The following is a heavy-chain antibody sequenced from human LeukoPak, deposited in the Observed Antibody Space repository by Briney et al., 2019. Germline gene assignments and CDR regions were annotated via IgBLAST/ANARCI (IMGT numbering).Heavy chain of an antibody. CDR2: ISYDGSNK. D-gene: IGHD2-15*01. V-gene: IGHV3-30*18. Sequence: QPGRSLRLSCATSGFTFSSYGMHWVRQAPGKGLEWVAVISYDGSNKYYADSVKGRFTISRDNSKNTLYLQMNSLRAEDTAVYYCAKAYCSGGSCYSFFDYWGQGTLVTVSS. CDR3: AKAYCSGGSCYSFFDY. J-gene: IGHJ4*02. CDR1: GFTFSSYG.